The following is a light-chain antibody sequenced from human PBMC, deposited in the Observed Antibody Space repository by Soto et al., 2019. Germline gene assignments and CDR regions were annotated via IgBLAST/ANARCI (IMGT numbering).Light chain of an antibody. J-gene: IGLJ3*02. Sequence: QSVLTQPPSASGSPGQSVTISCTGTSSDVGGYNYVSWYQQHPGKAPKLMIYEVSKRPSGVPDRFSGSKSGNTASLTVSGLQAEDEADYYCTSYAGDTSLGVLGGGTNVTVL. V-gene: IGLV2-8*01. CDR2: EVS. CDR3: TSYAGDTSLGV. CDR1: SSDVGGYNY.